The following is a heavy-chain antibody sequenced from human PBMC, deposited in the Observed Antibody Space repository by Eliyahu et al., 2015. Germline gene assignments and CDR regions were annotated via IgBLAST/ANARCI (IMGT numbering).Heavy chain of an antibody. CDR2: IRSKVNXYAT. D-gene: IGHD6-19*01. V-gene: IGHV3-73*01. CDR1: GFTFSGSA. CDR3: TGTSGWYRGDY. J-gene: IGHJ4*02. Sequence: GFTFSGSAMHWVRQAPGKGLEWVGRIRSKVNXYATAXAXSVKGRFTISRDDSKNTAYLQMNSLKTDDTAVYYCTGTSGWYRGDYWGQGTLVTVSS.